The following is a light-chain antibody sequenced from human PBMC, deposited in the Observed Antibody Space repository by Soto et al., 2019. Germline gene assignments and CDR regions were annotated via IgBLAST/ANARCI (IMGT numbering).Light chain of an antibody. CDR3: QKSYNSPQT. Sequence: DIQMTHSPSSLSASVGDEVTITCRASHTIMTYLNWYQLKPGKPPRLLIYAASSLQSGVPSRFSGSGSGTDFTLTINSLQPEDFATYSCQKSYNSPQTCGQGTKGDIK. V-gene: IGKV1-39*01. CDR1: HTIMTY. CDR2: AAS. J-gene: IGKJ1*01.